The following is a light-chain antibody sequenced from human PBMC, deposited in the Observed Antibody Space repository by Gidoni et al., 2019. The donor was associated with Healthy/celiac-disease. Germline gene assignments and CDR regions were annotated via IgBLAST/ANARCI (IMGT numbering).Light chain of an antibody. V-gene: IGLV3-1*01. Sequence: SYELTPPPSVSVSPGPTASITCSGDKLGDKYACWYQKKPGQSPVLVIYQDSKRPSGIPERFSGSNSGNTATLTISGTQAMDEADYYCQAWDSSTVVFGGGTKLTVL. CDR3: QAWDSSTVV. J-gene: IGLJ2*01. CDR1: KLGDKY. CDR2: QDS.